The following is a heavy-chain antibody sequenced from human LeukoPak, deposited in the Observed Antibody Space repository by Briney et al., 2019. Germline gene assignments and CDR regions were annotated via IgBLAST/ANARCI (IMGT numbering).Heavy chain of an antibody. J-gene: IGHJ5*02. Sequence: SETLSLTCTVSGGSISSGGYYWSWIRQHPGKGLEWIGYIYYSGSTYYNPSLKSRVTMSVDTSKNQFSLKLSSVTAADTAVYYCARGFDILTGFRAENTNWFDPWGQGTLVTVSS. CDR1: GGSISSGGYY. V-gene: IGHV4-31*03. CDR3: ARGFDILTGFRAENTNWFDP. CDR2: IYYSGST. D-gene: IGHD3-9*01.